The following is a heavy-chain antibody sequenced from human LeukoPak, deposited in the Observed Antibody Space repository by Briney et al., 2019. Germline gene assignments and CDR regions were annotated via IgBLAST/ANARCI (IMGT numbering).Heavy chain of an antibody. J-gene: IGHJ4*02. V-gene: IGHV1-2*02. CDR3: ARSYSSSSGVFYS. CDR1: GNTFARYY. CDR2: VNANNGDT. D-gene: IGHD6-6*01. Sequence: ASVKVSYTASGNTFARYYIQWARQAPGQGLEWMGWVNANNGDTRYAQKFQCRVTMTRDTSISTTYMELSGLRSDDTAVYYCARSYSSSSGVFYSWGQGTLVTVSS.